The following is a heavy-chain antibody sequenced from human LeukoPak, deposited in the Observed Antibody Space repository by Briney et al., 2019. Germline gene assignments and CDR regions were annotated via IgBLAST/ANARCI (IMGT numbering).Heavy chain of an antibody. CDR3: ARDRICSSTSCYVGNWFDP. V-gene: IGHV4-34*01. D-gene: IGHD2-2*01. CDR1: GGSFSGYY. CDR2: IYHSGST. Sequence: PSETLSLTCAVYGGSFSGYYWSWIRQPPGKGLEWIGRIYHSGSTYYNPSLKSRVTISVDTSKNQLSLKLSSVTAADTAVYYCARDRICSSTSCYVGNWFDPWGQGTLVTVSS. J-gene: IGHJ5*02.